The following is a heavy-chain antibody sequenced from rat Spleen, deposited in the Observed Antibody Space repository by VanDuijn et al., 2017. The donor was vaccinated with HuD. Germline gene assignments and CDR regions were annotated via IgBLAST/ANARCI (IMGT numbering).Heavy chain of an antibody. D-gene: IGHD1-11*01. V-gene: IGHV5-22*01. Sequence: EVQLVESGGGLVQPGRSLKLSCAASGFIFSNYDMAWVRQAPTKGLEWVASISYEGSSTYYGDSVKGRFTISRDNAKSTLYLQMKSMSSEDTATDYCARQGYGGYTDWFAYWGQGTLVTVSS. J-gene: IGHJ3*01. CDR3: ARQGYGGYTDWFAY. CDR2: ISYEGSST. CDR1: GFIFSNYD.